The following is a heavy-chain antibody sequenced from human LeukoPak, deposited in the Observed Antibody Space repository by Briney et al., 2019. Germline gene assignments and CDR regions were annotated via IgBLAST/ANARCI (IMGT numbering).Heavy chain of an antibody. CDR1: GFSLTTHGVG. D-gene: IGHD3-10*02. CDR3: AHRHDDVRGVVVTFDS. V-gene: IGHV2-5*02. CDR2: LYWDDDK. Sequence: SGPTLVKPTQTLTLTCTFSGFSLTTHGVGVGWIRQPPGNALERLGNLYWDDDKRYSPSLRSRLTITKDTSKNQVVLAMSNMDPVDTATYYGAHRHDDVRGVVVTFDSWGQGTLVTVSS. J-gene: IGHJ4*02.